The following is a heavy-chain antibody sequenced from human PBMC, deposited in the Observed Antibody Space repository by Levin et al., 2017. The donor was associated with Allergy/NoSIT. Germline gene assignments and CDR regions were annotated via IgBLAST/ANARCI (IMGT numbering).Heavy chain of an antibody. V-gene: IGHV4-59*08. CDR3: ARNHYAYDY. J-gene: IGHJ4*02. D-gene: IGHD1-14*01. Sequence: SQTLSLPCTVSGGSISSYYWSWIRRPPGKGLEWIGYIYYSGNTNYNPSLKSRVTISVDTSKNQFSLKLSSVTAADTAVYYCARNHYAYDYWGQGTLVTVSS. CDR1: GGSISSYY. CDR2: IYYSGNT.